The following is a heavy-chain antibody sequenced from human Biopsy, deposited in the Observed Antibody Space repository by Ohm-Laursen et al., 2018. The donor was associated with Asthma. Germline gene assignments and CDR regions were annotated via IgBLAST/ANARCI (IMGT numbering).Heavy chain of an antibody. CDR2: VHSSGST. D-gene: IGHD6-13*01. V-gene: IGHV4-59*01. CDR3: SRATSTWSQSGPPFFDH. J-gene: IGHJ5*02. CDR1: PGSINDYY. Sequence: SETLSLTCTVSPGSINDYYWNWIRPFPGKGLEWIGYVHSSGSTRFNPSPKNRVTVSADTSADQVSLKLSSVSAPDPTIYYCSRATSTWSQSGPPFFDHWGPGTLVTVSS.